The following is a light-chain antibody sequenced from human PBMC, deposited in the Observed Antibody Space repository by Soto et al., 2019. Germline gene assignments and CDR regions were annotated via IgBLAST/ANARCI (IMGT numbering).Light chain of an antibody. CDR1: QSVFNN. CDR2: DSS. J-gene: IGKJ4*01. CDR3: HQSSSTPLT. Sequence: DVPMNQSPSSLSASVGDSVTITCRASQSVFNNLSWFQQRPGKGPKLLIYDSSSLHAGVPSRFSGSGYGTDFTLTISTVQPEDSAICYCHQSSSTPLTCGGGTRVELK. V-gene: IGKV1-39*01.